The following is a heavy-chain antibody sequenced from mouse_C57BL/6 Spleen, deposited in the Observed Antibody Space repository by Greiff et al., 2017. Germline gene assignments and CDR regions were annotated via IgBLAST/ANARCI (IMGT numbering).Heavy chain of an antibody. D-gene: IGHD2-5*01. CDR2: INPNNGGT. Sequence: VQLQQSGPELVKPGASVKMSCKASGYTFTDYNMHWVKQSHGKSLEWIGYINPNNGGTSYNQKFKGKATLTVNKSSSTAYMELRSLTSEDSAVYCCARGGTDINYEWFAYWGQGTLVTVSA. V-gene: IGHV1-22*01. CDR1: GYTFTDYN. J-gene: IGHJ3*01. CDR3: ARGGTDINYEWFAY.